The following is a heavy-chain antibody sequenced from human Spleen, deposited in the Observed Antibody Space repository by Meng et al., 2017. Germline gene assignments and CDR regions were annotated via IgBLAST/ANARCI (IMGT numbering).Heavy chain of an antibody. V-gene: IGHV4-59*01. CDR3: AAGDSSSWSDY. J-gene: IGHJ4*02. D-gene: IGHD6-13*01. CDR2: LYYSGST. CDR1: GGSIRSYY. Sequence: SETLSLTCTVSGGSIRSYYWSWIRQPPGKGLEWIGNLYYSGSTNYNPPLKSRVTISVDMSKNQFSLKLSSVTAADTAMYYCAAGDSSSWSDYWGQGTLVTVSS.